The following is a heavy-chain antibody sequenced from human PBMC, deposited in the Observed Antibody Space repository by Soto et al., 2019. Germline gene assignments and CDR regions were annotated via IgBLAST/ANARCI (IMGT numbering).Heavy chain of an antibody. CDR2: ISWNSGSI. Sequence: GGSLRLSCAASGFTFDDYAMHWVRQAPGKGLEWVSGISWNSGSIGYADSVKGRFTISRDNAKNSLYLQMNSLRAEDTALYYCEKDSDYYGMDVWGQGTTVTIYS. CDR1: GFTFDDYA. V-gene: IGHV3-9*01. J-gene: IGHJ6*02. CDR3: EKDSDYYGMDV.